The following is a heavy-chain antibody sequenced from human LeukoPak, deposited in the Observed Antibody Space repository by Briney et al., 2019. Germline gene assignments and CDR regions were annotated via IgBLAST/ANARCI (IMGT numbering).Heavy chain of an antibody. CDR2: INHSGST. CDR1: GGSFSGYY. Sequence: SETLSLTCAVYGGSFSGYYWSWIRQPPGKGLEWIGKINHSGSTNYNPSLKSRVTISVDTSKNQFSLNLSSATAADTAVYYCTRGLTSGWYFPYYFDYWGQGTLVIVSS. V-gene: IGHV4-34*01. CDR3: TRGLTSGWYFPYYFDY. J-gene: IGHJ4*02. D-gene: IGHD6-19*01.